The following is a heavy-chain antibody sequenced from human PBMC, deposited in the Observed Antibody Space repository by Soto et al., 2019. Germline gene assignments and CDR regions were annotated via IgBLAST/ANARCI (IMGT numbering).Heavy chain of an antibody. CDR1: GFTFSSYG. J-gene: IGHJ4*02. D-gene: IGHD6-19*01. CDR3: AKDGGHSSGWSYDY. Sequence: GGSLRLSCAASGFTFSSYGMHWVRQAPGKGLEWVAVISYDGSNKYYADSVKGRLTISRDNSKNTLYLQMNSLRAEDTAVYYCAKDGGHSSGWSYDYWGQGTLVTVSS. CDR2: ISYDGSNK. V-gene: IGHV3-30*18.